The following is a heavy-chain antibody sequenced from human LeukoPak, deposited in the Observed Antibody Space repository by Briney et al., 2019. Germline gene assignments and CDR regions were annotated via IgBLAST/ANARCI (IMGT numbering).Heavy chain of an antibody. Sequence: GGSLRLSCAASGFTFSSYSMNWVRQAPGKGLEWVSYISSSSSTIYYADSVKGRFTISRDNSKNTLYLQMNSLRAEDTAVYYCAKDRGVGATAYYYGMDVWGQGTTVTVSS. CDR1: GFTFSSYS. CDR3: AKDRGVGATAYYYGMDV. J-gene: IGHJ6*02. D-gene: IGHD1-26*01. V-gene: IGHV3-48*01. CDR2: ISSSSSTI.